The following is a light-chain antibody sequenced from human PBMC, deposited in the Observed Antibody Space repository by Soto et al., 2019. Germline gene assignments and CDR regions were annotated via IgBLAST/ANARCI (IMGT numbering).Light chain of an antibody. Sequence: DIVLTQSPATLSLSPGERATLSRGASQSVSSSRLAWYQQKPALAPRLLIYDGFLRATGIPDRFSGSGSGTDFTLTISRLEPEDFAVYYCQQYGNSPITFGQGTRLEIK. J-gene: IGKJ5*01. CDR2: DGF. V-gene: IGKV3D-20*01. CDR3: QQYGNSPIT. CDR1: QSVSSSR.